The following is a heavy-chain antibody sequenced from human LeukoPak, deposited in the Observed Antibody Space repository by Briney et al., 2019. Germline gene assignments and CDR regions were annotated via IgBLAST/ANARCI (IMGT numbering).Heavy chain of an antibody. CDR1: GGSFSGYY. V-gene: IGHV4-34*01. CDR2: INHSGST. Sequence: SETLSLTCAVYGGSFSGYYWSWIRQPPGKGLEWIGEINHSGSTNYNPSLKSRVTISVDTSKNQFSLKLSSVTAADTAVYYCARGPLYDFWSGYHHPFDYWGQGTLVTVSS. D-gene: IGHD3-3*01. J-gene: IGHJ4*02. CDR3: ARGPLYDFWSGYHHPFDY.